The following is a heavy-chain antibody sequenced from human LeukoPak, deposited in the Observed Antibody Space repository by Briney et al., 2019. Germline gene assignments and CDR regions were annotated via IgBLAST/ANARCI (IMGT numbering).Heavy chain of an antibody. J-gene: IGHJ4*02. CDR1: GFTFSSYE. V-gene: IGHV3-43*02. CDR2: ISGDGGST. CDR3: AKDSGGWYFI. D-gene: IGHD6-19*01. Sequence: GGSLRLSCAASGFTFSSYEMNWVRQAPGKGLEWVSPISGDGGSTYYADSVKGRFTISRDNSKNSLYLQMNSLRTEDTALYYCAKDSGGWYFIWGQGTLVTVSS.